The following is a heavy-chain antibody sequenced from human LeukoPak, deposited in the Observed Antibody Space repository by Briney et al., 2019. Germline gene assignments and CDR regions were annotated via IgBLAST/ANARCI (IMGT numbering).Heavy chain of an antibody. Sequence: PGRSLRLSCAASGFTFSGYGMHWVRQAPGKGLEWVAVISYDGSNKYYADSVKGRFTISRDNSKNTLYLQMSSLRAEDTAVYYCARDIGGGFLDYWGQGTLVTVSS. CDR3: ARDIGGGFLDY. D-gene: IGHD3-16*02. CDR2: ISYDGSNK. J-gene: IGHJ4*02. CDR1: GFTFSGYG. V-gene: IGHV3-30*03.